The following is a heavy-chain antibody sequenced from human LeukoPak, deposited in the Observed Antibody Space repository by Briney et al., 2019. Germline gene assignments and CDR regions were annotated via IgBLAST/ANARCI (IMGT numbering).Heavy chain of an antibody. CDR1: GGSISSSSYY. CDR3: ASSTRCSSTSCYTAEDY. J-gene: IGHJ4*02. CDR2: IYYSGST. Sequence: SETLSLTCTVSGGSISSSSYYWGWIRQPPGKGLEWIGSIYYSGSTNYNPSLKSRVTISVDTSKNQFSLKLSSVTAADTAVYYCASSTRCSSTSCYTAEDYWGQGTLVTVSS. V-gene: IGHV4-39*07. D-gene: IGHD2-2*02.